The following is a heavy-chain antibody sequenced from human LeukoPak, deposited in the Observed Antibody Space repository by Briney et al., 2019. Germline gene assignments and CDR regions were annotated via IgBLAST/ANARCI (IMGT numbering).Heavy chain of an antibody. CDR3: ARAVGRGPDYYDSSGYYFDY. V-gene: IGHV3-53*01. Sequence: GGSLRLSCAASGFTVSSNYMSWVRQAPGKGLEWVSVIYIGGSTYYADSVKGRFTISRDNSKNTLYLQMNSLRAEDTAVYYCARAVGRGPDYYDSSGYYFDYWGQGTLVTVSS. D-gene: IGHD3-22*01. CDR2: IYIGGST. J-gene: IGHJ4*02. CDR1: GFTVSSNY.